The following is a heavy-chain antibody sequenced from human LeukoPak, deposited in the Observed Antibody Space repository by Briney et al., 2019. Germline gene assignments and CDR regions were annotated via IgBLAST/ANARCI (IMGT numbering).Heavy chain of an antibody. V-gene: IGHV4-59*01. J-gene: IGHJ4*02. D-gene: IGHD4/OR15-4a*01. Sequence: SETLSLTCTVSGGSISSYYWSWIRQPPGKGLEWIGYIYYSGSTNYNPSLKSRVTISVDTSKNQFSLRLSSVTAADTAVYYCARELKGPLYYFDYWGQGTLVTVSS. CDR1: GGSISSYY. CDR2: IYYSGST. CDR3: ARELKGPLYYFDY.